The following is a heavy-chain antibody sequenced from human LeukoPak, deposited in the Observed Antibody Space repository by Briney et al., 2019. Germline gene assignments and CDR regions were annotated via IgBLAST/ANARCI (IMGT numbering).Heavy chain of an antibody. CDR3: ARVGGLSFYGMDV. D-gene: IGHD3-16*02. CDR1: GFTFSSYS. CDR2: ISSSSSYI. J-gene: IGHJ6*02. V-gene: IGHV3-21*01. Sequence: PGGSLRLSCAASGFTFSSYSMNWVRQAPGKGLEWVSSISSSSSYIYYADSVKGRFTISRDNAKNSLYLQMNSLIAEDTAVYYCARVGGLSFYGMDVWGQGTTVTVSS.